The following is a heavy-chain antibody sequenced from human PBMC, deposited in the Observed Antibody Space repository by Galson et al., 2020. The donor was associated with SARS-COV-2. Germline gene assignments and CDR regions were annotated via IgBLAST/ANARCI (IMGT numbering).Heavy chain of an antibody. CDR3: ARLKGYRSGWGAFDY. D-gene: IGHD6-19*01. V-gene: IGHV4-59*08. CDR2: IYHSGSTDSNPT. CDR1: GGSLSSYY. Sequence: SETLSLTCTVSGGSLSSYYWSWIRQPPGKGLEWIGYIYHSGSTDSNPTNHNPSLKSRVTISLDTSKNQVSLKLNSVTAADSAVYYCARLKGYRSGWGAFDYWGQGTLVTVSS. J-gene: IGHJ4*02.